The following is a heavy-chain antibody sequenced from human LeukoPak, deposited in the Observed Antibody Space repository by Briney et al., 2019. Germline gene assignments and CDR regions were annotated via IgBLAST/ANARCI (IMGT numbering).Heavy chain of an antibody. CDR1: GYTFTSYA. CDR3: ARDPKGYSSGWYVPYYYGMDV. V-gene: IGHV1-3*01. D-gene: IGHD6-19*01. CDR2: INAGNGNT. Sequence: ASVKVSCKASGYTFTSYAMHWVRQAPGQRLEWMGWINAGNGNTKYSQKFQGRVTITRDTSASTAYMELSSLRSEDTAVYYCARDPKGYSSGWYVPYYYGMDVWGQGTTVTVSS. J-gene: IGHJ6*02.